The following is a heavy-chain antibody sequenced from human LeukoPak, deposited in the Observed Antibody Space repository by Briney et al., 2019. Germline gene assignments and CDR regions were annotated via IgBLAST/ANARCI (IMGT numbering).Heavy chain of an antibody. V-gene: IGHV1-18*04. J-gene: IGHJ5*02. CDR2: ISAYNGNT. CDR3: ARCGYPNNWFDP. D-gene: IGHD3-16*02. CDR1: GYTFTAYY. Sequence: ASVKVSCKASGYTFTAYYMHWVRQAPGQGLEWMGWISAYNGNTNYAQKLQGRVTMTTDTSTSTAYMELRSLRSDDTAVYYCARCGYPNNWFDPWGQGTLVTVSS.